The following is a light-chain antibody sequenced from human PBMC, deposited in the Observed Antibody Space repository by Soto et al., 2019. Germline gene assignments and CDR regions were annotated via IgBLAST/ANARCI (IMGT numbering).Light chain of an antibody. CDR1: SSDVGGYNY. J-gene: IGLJ2*01. CDR2: EVS. V-gene: IGLV2-14*01. Sequence: QSVLTQPASVSGSPGQSITISCTGTSSDVGGYNYVSWYQQLPGKAPKLMIYEVSNRPSGVSIRFSGSESGNMASLTISGLQAEDEADYYCSSYTTSNTLEAVFGGGTKLTVL. CDR3: SSYTTSNTLEAV.